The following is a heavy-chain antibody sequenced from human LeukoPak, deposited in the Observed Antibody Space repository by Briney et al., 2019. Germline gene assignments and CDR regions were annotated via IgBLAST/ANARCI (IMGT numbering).Heavy chain of an antibody. CDR3: AKDYVLGFGVEDAFDI. CDR2: ISGSGGST. V-gene: IGHV3-23*01. CDR1: GFTFSSYA. Sequence: GGPLTLPCAASGFTFSSYAMSWLRQAPGKGLEWVSAISGSGGSTYYADSVKGRFTISRDNSKNTLYLQMNSLRAEDTAVYYCAKDYVLGFGVEDAFDIWGQGTMVTVSS. J-gene: IGHJ3*02. D-gene: IGHD3-10*01.